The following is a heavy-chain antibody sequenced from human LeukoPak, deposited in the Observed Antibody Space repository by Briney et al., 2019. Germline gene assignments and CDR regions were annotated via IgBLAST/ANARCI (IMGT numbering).Heavy chain of an antibody. CDR2: MSNDGSLR. D-gene: IGHD6-13*01. Sequence: GGSLRLSCAASGFTFSSYGMHWIRQAPGKGLEWVAVMSNDGSLRYHADSVKGRFTITRDNSKNTLYLQMNSLRSDDTAVYYCGTSLVIAAPGPFDYWGVGTVVTVSS. V-gene: IGHV3-30*03. J-gene: IGHJ4*02. CDR1: GFTFSSYG. CDR3: GTSLVIAAPGPFDY.